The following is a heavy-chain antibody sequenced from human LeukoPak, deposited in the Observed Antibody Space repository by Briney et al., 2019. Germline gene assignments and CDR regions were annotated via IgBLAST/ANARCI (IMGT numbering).Heavy chain of an antibody. J-gene: IGHJ4*02. V-gene: IGHV3-21*01. Sequence: GGFLRLSCAASGFTLSRYSMNWARQAPGKGLEWVSSISSSSSYIYYSDSVKGRFTISRDNAKNSLYLQMNSLRAEDTAVYYCARGDMYYYDSSGGDYWGQGTLVTVSS. CDR2: ISSSSSYI. CDR3: ARGDMYYYDSSGGDY. D-gene: IGHD3-22*01. CDR1: GFTLSRYS.